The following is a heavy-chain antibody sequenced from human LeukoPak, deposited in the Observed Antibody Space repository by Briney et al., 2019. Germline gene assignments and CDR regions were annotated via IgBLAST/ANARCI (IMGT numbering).Heavy chain of an antibody. CDR3: ARDRGSGDYYEQDAFDI. V-gene: IGHV1-3*01. D-gene: IGHD4-17*01. CDR2: INAGNGNT. CDR1: GYTFTSYA. J-gene: IGHJ3*02. Sequence: GASVKVSCKASGYTFTSYAMHWVRQAPGQRLEWMGWINAGNGNTKYSQEFQGRVTITRDTSASTAYMELSSLRSEDTAVYYCARDRGSGDYYEQDAFDIWGQGTMVTVSS.